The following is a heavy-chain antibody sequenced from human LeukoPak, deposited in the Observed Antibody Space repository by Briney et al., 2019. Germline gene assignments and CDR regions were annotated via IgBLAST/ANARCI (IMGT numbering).Heavy chain of an antibody. J-gene: IGHJ5*02. Sequence: ASVKVSCKASGYTFTSYGISWVRQAPGQGLEWMGWISTYKNNTNYAQKLQGRVTMTRDTSISTAYMELSRLRSDDTAVYYCARGGISRTVTTGDDWFDPWGQGTLVTVSS. CDR2: ISTYKNNT. V-gene: IGHV1-18*01. CDR1: GYTFTSYG. D-gene: IGHD4-11*01. CDR3: ARGGISRTVTTGDDWFDP.